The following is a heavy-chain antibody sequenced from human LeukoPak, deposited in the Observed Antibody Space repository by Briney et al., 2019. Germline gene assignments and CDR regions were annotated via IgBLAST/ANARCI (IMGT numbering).Heavy chain of an antibody. J-gene: IGHJ4*02. Sequence: GGSLRLSCAASGFTFSSYWMSWVRRAPGKGREWVANIKQDGSEKYYVDSVKGRYTISRDNAKNSLYLQMNSLRAEDTAVYYCARAAVEMATMDFDYWGQGTLVTVSS. D-gene: IGHD5-24*01. CDR3: ARAAVEMATMDFDY. CDR1: GFTFSSYW. V-gene: IGHV3-7*01. CDR2: IKQDGSEK.